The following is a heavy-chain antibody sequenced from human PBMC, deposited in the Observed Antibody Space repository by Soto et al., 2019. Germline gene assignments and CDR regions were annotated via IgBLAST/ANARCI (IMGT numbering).Heavy chain of an antibody. CDR1: GFTFSSYA. V-gene: IGHV3-30*18. CDR3: TKSHSTALVPYYFDY. CDR2: MSSDGSNT. J-gene: IGHJ4*02. D-gene: IGHD5-18*01. Sequence: QVRLVESGGGVVQPGTSLRLSCAPSGFTFSSYAIHWVRQAPGKGLEWVAFMSSDGSNTFYADSVRGRFTVSRDNSKITLYLQMNGLMPEDTAVYYCTKSHSTALVPYYFDYWGQGTLVTVSS.